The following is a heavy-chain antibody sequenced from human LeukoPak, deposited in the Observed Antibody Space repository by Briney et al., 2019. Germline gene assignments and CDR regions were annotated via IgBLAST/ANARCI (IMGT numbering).Heavy chain of an antibody. Sequence: GGSLRLSCAASGFTFSSYGMHWVRQAPGKGLEWVAFIRYDGSNKYYADSVKGRFTISRDNSKNTLYLQMNSLRAEDTAVYYCAKDRSPVATISFDYWGQGTPVTVSS. D-gene: IGHD5-12*01. CDR1: GFTFSSYG. J-gene: IGHJ4*02. CDR3: AKDRSPVATISFDY. CDR2: IRYDGSNK. V-gene: IGHV3-30*02.